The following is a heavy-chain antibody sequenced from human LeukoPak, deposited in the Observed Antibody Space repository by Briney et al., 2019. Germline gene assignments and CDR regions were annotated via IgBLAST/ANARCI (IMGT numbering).Heavy chain of an antibody. CDR1: GYSFTSYW. V-gene: IGHV5-51*01. CDR2: IYPVDSDT. J-gene: IGHJ4*02. CDR3: ARMKDTAMVTPFDY. D-gene: IGHD5-18*01. Sequence: GESLKISGKASGYSFTSYWIAWVRQMPGQGLEWMGIIYPVDSDTRYSPSFQGQVTISADKSISTAYLQWSSLKASDAAMYYCARMKDTAMVTPFDYWGQGTLVTVSS.